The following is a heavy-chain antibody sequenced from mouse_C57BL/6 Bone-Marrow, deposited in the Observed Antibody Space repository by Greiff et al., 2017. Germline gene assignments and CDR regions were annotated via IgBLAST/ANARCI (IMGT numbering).Heavy chain of an antibody. CDR3: ARRGAYYSYYDAMDY. Sequence: QVQLQQSGPELVKPGASVKISCKASGYAFSSSWMNWVKQRPGKGLEWIGRIYPGDGDTNYNGKFKGKATLTADKASSTAYMQLSILTSEDSAVYCCARRGAYYSYYDAMDYWGQGTSVTVSS. J-gene: IGHJ4*01. D-gene: IGHD2-12*01. CDR2: IYPGDGDT. V-gene: IGHV1-82*01. CDR1: GYAFSSSW.